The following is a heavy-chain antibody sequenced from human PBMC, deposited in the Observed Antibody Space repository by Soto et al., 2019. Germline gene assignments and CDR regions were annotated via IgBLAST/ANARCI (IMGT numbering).Heavy chain of an antibody. CDR1: GGSISSGGYY. Sequence: QVQLQESGPGLVKPSQTLSLTCTVSGGSISSGGYYWSWIRQHPGKGLEWIGYIDYSGSTYYNPSLKSRVTISVDTSKNQYSLKLRSVTAADTAVYYCARDYEAYCSGGSCYGDAFDIWGQGTMVTVSS. CDR2: IDYSGST. V-gene: IGHV4-31*03. CDR3: ARDYEAYCSGGSCYGDAFDI. D-gene: IGHD2-15*01. J-gene: IGHJ3*02.